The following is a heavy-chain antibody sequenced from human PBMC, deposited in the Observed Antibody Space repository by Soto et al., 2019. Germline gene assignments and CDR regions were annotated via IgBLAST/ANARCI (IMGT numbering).Heavy chain of an antibody. J-gene: IGHJ6*02. D-gene: IGHD2-15*01. V-gene: IGHV3-74*01. Sequence: EVQLVESGGGLVQPGGSLRLSCAASGFSFSAYWMHWVRQTPGKGLVWVSRISIDGSDTIYADSVKGRFTISRDNARNTLYLQMNSLRAEDTAMYYCTRAKDHAMDVWDQGTTVTVSS. CDR2: ISIDGSDT. CDR3: TRAKDHAMDV. CDR1: GFSFSAYW.